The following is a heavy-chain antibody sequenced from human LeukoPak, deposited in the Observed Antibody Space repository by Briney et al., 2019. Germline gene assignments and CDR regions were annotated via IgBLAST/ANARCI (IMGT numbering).Heavy chain of an antibody. CDR1: GFTFSSYA. V-gene: IGHV3-23*01. Sequence: GGSLSLSCAASGFTFSSYAMSWVRQAPGKGLEWVSAISGSGGSTYYADSVKGRFTISRDNSKNTLYLQMNSLRAEDTAVYYCARPGGSSSCFDYWGQGTLVTVSS. D-gene: IGHD1-26*01. CDR3: ARPGGSSSCFDY. J-gene: IGHJ4*02. CDR2: ISGSGGST.